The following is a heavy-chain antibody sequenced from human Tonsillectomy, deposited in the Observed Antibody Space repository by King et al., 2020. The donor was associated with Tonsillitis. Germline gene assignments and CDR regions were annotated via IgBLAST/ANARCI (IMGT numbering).Heavy chain of an antibody. CDR2: INSDGSST. V-gene: IGHV3-74*01. Sequence: VQLVESGGGLVQPGGSLRLSCAASGFTFSSYWMHWVRQAPGKGLVWVSRINSDGSSTSYVDSVKGRFTISRDNAKSTLYLQMNSLRAEDTALYYCARVYCGGDCSAPYYYYYGMDVWGQGTTVTVSS. CDR1: GFTFSSYW. J-gene: IGHJ6*02. D-gene: IGHD2-21*02. CDR3: ARVYCGGDCSAPYYYYYGMDV.